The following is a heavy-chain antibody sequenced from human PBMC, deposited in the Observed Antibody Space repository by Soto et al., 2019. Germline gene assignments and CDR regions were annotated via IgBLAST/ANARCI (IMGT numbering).Heavy chain of an antibody. D-gene: IGHD5-12*01. CDR1: GDSITSGGYY. CDR3: ARGREVAFQIYYGLDV. CDR2: TFFSKTT. J-gene: IGHJ6*02. V-gene: IGHV4-31*03. Sequence: SETLSLTCTVSGDSITSGGYYWSWVRHHPGKGLEWIGYTFFSKTTYYNPSLKSRVTISVDASQNQFSLNLSSVTAADTAVYYCARGREVAFQIYYGLDVWGQGTTVTVSS.